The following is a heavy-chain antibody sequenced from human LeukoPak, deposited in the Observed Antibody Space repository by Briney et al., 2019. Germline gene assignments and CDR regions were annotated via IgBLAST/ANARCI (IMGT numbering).Heavy chain of an antibody. CDR3: ARDLGVMVRAFDI. Sequence: PSETLSLTCTVSGGSISSYYWSWIRQPPGKRLEWIGYIYYSGSTSYNPSLKCRVTISVDTSKNQISLKLSSVTAADTAVYYCARDLGVMVRAFDIWGQGTMVTVSS. CDR2: IYYSGST. CDR1: GGSISSYY. V-gene: IGHV4-59*01. J-gene: IGHJ3*02. D-gene: IGHD5-18*01.